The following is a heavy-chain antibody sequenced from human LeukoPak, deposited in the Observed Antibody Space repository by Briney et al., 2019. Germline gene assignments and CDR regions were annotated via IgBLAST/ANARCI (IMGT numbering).Heavy chain of an antibody. V-gene: IGHV4-34*01. CDR1: GGSISSYY. CDR3: AGQTGSTFDI. D-gene: IGHD3-9*01. J-gene: IGHJ3*02. CDR2: INHSGIF. Sequence: SETLSLTCTVSGGSISSYYWSWIRQPPGKGLEWIGEINHSGIFDYNPSLKSRVTISVDTSKKQFSLNLTSVTAADTAVYYCAGQTGSTFDIWGHGTMVTVSS.